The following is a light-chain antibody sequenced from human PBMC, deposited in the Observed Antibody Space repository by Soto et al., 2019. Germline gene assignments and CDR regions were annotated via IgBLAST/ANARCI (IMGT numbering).Light chain of an antibody. CDR2: GAS. CDR3: QQSYSTPMYT. CDR1: QAVNTR. Sequence: EIVLSQSPATLSSFPGDRVTLSCRASQAVNTRLAWYQHKPGQAPRLLIYGASTGATGIPARFSGSGSGTEFTLTISSLQPEDFATYYCQQSYSTPMYTFGQGTRWIS. J-gene: IGKJ2*01. V-gene: IGKV3-15*01.